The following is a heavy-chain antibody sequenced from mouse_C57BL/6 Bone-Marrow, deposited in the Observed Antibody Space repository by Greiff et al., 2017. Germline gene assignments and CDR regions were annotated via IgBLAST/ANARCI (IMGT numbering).Heavy chain of an antibody. Sequence: VQLKESGGGLVQPGGSLSLSCAASGFTFTDYYMSWVRQPPGKALEWLGFIRNKANGYTTEYSASVKGRFTISRDNSQSILYLQMNALRAEDSATYYCARYWGYFDYWGQGTTLTVSS. V-gene: IGHV7-3*01. J-gene: IGHJ2*01. CDR3: ARYWGYFDY. CDR1: GFTFTDYY. CDR2: IRNKANGYTT.